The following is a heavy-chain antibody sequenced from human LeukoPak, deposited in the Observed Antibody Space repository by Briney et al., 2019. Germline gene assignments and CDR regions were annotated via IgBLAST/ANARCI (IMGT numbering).Heavy chain of an antibody. Sequence: SETLSLTCTVSGGSLSSSSYYWGWIRQPPGKGLEWIGSIYYSGSTYYNPSLKSRVTISVDTSKNQFSLKLSSVTAADTAVYYCARGGIAEQLDWGQGTLVTVSS. CDR3: ARGGIAEQLD. V-gene: IGHV4-39*01. CDR1: GGSLSSSSYY. D-gene: IGHD6-13*01. CDR2: IYYSGST. J-gene: IGHJ4*02.